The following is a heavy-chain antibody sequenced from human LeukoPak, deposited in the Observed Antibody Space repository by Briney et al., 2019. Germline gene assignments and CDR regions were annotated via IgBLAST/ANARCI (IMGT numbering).Heavy chain of an antibody. Sequence: PSGTLSLTCAASGVSISSYYWNWIRQPPGKGLEWIGYIYYSGSTNYNPSLKSRVTISVDTSKYQFSLKLSSVTAADTAVYYCASFAARPSAFDIWGQGTMVTVSS. J-gene: IGHJ3*02. D-gene: IGHD6-6*01. CDR2: IYYSGST. CDR1: GVSISSYY. V-gene: IGHV4-59*01. CDR3: ASFAARPSAFDI.